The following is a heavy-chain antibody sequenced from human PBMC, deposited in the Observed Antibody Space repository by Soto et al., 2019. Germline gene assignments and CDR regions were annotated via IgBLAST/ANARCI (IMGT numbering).Heavy chain of an antibody. V-gene: IGHV1-18*01. CDR1: GYTFTSYG. CDR3: ARDGRYAPNWIHDY. D-gene: IGHD1-1*01. CDR2: ISAYNGNT. Sequence: ASVKVSCNASGYTFTSYGISWVRQAPGQGLEWMGWISAYNGNTNYAQKLQGRVTMTTDTSTSTAYMELRSLRSDDTAVYYCARDGRYAPNWIHDYWGQGTLVTVSS. J-gene: IGHJ4*02.